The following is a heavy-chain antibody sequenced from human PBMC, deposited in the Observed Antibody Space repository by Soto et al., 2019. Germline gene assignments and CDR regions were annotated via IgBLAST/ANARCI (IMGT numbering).Heavy chain of an antibody. V-gene: IGHV4-59*01. CDR3: ARGGDESITMVRGVINYYYYGMDV. Sequence: QVQLQESGPGLVKPSETLSLTCTVSGGSISSYYWSWIRQPPGKVLEWIGYIYYSGSTNYNPSLKSRVTISVDTSKNQFSLKLSSVTAADTAVYYCARGGDESITMVRGVINYYYYGMDVWGQGTTVTVSS. J-gene: IGHJ6*02. D-gene: IGHD3-10*01. CDR2: IYYSGST. CDR1: GGSISSYY.